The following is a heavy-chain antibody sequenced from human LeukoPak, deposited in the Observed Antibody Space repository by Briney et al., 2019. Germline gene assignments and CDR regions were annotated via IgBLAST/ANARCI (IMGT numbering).Heavy chain of an antibody. V-gene: IGHV4-34*01. CDR1: GGSFSGYY. CDR2: INHSGST. J-gene: IGHJ6*03. Sequence: PSETLSLTCAVYGGSFSGYYWSWIRQPPGKGLEWIGEINHSGSTNYSPSLKSRVTISVDTSKSQFSLKLSSVTAADTAVYYRARRTHNNAGYYYYYYMDVWGKGTTVTVSS. D-gene: IGHD1-14*01. CDR3: ARRTHNNAGYYYYYYMDV.